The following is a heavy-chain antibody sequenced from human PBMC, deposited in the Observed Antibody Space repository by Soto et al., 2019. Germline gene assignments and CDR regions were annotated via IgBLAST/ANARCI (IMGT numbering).Heavy chain of an antibody. CDR3: ARGGPHCSSTSCYRGINWFDP. V-gene: IGHV4-31*03. J-gene: IGHJ5*02. Sequence: QVQLQESGPGLVKPSQTLSLTCTVSGGSISSGGYYWSWIRQHPGKGLEWIGYIYYSGSTYYNPSLKSRVTISVDTSKNQFSPKLSSVTAADTAVYYCARGGPHCSSTSCYRGINWFDPWGQGTLVTVSS. CDR2: IYYSGST. D-gene: IGHD2-2*01. CDR1: GGSISSGGYY.